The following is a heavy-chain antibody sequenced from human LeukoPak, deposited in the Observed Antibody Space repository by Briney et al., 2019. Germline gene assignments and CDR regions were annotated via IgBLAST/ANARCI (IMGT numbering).Heavy chain of an antibody. Sequence: PGGSPRLSCAASGFTFSSYAMSWVRQAPGKGLEWVSAISGSGGSTYYADSVKGRFTISRDNSKNTLYLQMNSLRAEDTAVYYCAKLPGARDYYDSSGYYSYYFDYWGQGTLVTVSS. V-gene: IGHV3-23*01. D-gene: IGHD3-22*01. J-gene: IGHJ4*02. CDR3: AKLPGARDYYDSSGYYSYYFDY. CDR1: GFTFSSYA. CDR2: ISGSGGST.